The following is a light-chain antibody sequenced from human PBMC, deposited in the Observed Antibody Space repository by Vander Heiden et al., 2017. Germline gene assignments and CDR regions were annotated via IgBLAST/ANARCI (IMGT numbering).Light chain of an antibody. CDR2: GAS. CDR1: QSVSSSY. J-gene: IGKJ4*01. Sequence: EMVLTQSPGTLSLSPGERATLSCRASQSVSSSYLAWYQQKPGQAPRLLIYGASSRATGIPDRFSGSGSGTDFTLTISRLEPEDFTVYYCQQDGNSPITFGGGTKVEIK. V-gene: IGKV3-20*01. CDR3: QQDGNSPIT.